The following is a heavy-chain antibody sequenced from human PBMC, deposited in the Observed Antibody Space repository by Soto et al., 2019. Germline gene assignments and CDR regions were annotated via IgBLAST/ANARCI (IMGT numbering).Heavy chain of an antibody. D-gene: IGHD2-2*01. CDR2: TIPIFGTP. V-gene: IGHV1-69*13. J-gene: IGHJ6*02. CDR3: ARERSVGYCITTTCPKPFYYYAMDV. Sequence: SVKVSCKASGGTFTNYAFSWVRQAPGQGLEWMGGTIPIFGTPDYAQKFQGRVTITADESTRTASMELSSLRSDDTAVYYCARERSVGYCITTTCPKPFYYYAMDVWGQGTTVTVSS. CDR1: GGTFTNYA.